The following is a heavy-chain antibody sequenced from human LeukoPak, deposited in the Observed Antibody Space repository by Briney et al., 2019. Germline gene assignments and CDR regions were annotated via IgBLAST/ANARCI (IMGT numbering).Heavy chain of an antibody. CDR3: ASIDLDS. CDR2: EDGEA. J-gene: IGHJ4*02. D-gene: IGHD3-22*01. Sequence: HWASVKVSCKVSGYTLSELSLHWVRQAPGKGLEWMGGEDGEAIYAQKFQGRVTMTEDTSTDTAYMDLSSLISEDTAVYYCASIDLDSWGQGTLVTVSS. CDR1: GYTLSELS. V-gene: IGHV1-24*01.